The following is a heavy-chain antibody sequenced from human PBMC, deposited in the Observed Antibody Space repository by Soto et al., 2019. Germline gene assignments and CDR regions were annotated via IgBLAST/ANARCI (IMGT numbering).Heavy chain of an antibody. CDR2: IIPIFGTA. CDR1: GGTFSSYA. V-gene: IGHV1-69*12. D-gene: IGHD3-3*01. CDR3: ARAINTYYDFWSGGSDV. Sequence: QVQLVQSGAEVKKPGSSVKVSCKASGGTFSSYAISWVRQAPGQGLEWMGGIIPIFGTANYAQKFQGRVTITADESTSTAYMELSSLRSEDTAAYYCARAINTYYDFWSGGSDVWGQGTTVTVSS. J-gene: IGHJ6*02.